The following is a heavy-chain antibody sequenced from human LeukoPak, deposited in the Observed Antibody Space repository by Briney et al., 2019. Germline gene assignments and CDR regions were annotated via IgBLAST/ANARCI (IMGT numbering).Heavy chain of an antibody. CDR1: GGSFSGYY. D-gene: IGHD2-15*01. V-gene: IGHV4-34*01. J-gene: IGHJ5*02. CDR3: ARANLPCRGGSCYPNWFDP. Sequence: PSETLSLTCAVYGGSFSGYYWSWIRQPPGKGLEWNGEINHSGSTNYNPSLKSRVTISVDTSKNQFSLKLSSVTAADTAVYYCARANLPCRGGSCYPNWFDPWGQGTLVTVSS. CDR2: INHSGST.